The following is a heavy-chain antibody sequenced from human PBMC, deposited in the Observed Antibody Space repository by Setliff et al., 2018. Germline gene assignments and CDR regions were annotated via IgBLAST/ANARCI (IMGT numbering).Heavy chain of an antibody. J-gene: IGHJ6*03. CDR2: IYIGGSA. CDR3: AREQWLDPPGYYYMDV. D-gene: IGHD6-19*01. V-gene: IGHV4-4*07. CDR1: GGSISDYY. Sequence: SETLSLTCTVSGGSISDYYWSWIRQPAGKGLEWIGRIYIGGSANYNPSLKSRVTMSIDTSKDQFSLKLNSVTAADMAVYYCAREQWLDPPGYYYMDVWAKGTTVTVSS.